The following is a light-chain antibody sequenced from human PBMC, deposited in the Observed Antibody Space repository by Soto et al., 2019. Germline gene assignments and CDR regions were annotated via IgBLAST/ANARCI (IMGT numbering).Light chain of an antibody. J-gene: IGKJ1*01. CDR2: AAS. CDR3: QQSYSSPQA. Sequence: DIQMTQSPSSLSASVGDRVTITCRASQSIGSYFNWYQQKPGKAPKLLIYAASALESGVPSRFSGSGSGTDFTLTISSLQPEDFAIYDCQQSYSSPQAFGQGTKVDI. CDR1: QSIGSY. V-gene: IGKV1-39*01.